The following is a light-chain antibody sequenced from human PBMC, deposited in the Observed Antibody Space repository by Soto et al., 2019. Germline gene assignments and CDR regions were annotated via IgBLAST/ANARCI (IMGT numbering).Light chain of an antibody. CDR1: RSNIGSNT. J-gene: IGLJ1*01. V-gene: IGLV1-44*01. CDR2: SHT. CDR3: ATWDDNLDGYV. Sequence: QSVLGQPPSASGAPRQSVTISFSESRSNIGSNTENWYQQLPGTAPKLLIYSHTQRPSGVPDRFSVSKSGTSASLAISGLQSEDEADYYCATWDDNLDGYVFGTET.